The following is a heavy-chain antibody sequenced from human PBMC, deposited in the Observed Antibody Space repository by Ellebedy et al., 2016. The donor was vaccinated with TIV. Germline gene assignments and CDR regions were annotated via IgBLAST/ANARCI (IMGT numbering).Heavy chain of an antibody. V-gene: IGHV3-23*01. CDR2: ISGSGSST. D-gene: IGHD3-22*01. CDR1: GFTFSSYA. CDR3: AKVVSREITMIVVVITTTWYFDY. Sequence: GESLKISXAASGFTFSSYAMSWVRQAPGKGLEWVSAISGSGSSTYYADSVKGRFTISRDNSKNTLYLQMNSLRAEDTAVYYCAKVVSREITMIVVVITTTWYFDYWGQGTLVTVSS. J-gene: IGHJ4*02.